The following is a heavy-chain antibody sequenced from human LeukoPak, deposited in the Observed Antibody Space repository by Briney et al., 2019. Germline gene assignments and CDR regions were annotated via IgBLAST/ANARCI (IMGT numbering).Heavy chain of an antibody. CDR1: GYTFTGYY. V-gene: IGHV1-2*02. J-gene: IGHJ1*01. Sequence: EASVKVSCKASGYTFTGYYMHWVRQAPGQGLEWMGWINPNSGGTNYAQKFQGRVTMTRDTSISTAYMELSRLRSDDTAVYYCARDPSLRFTIFGVATGPFQHWGQGTLVTVSS. CDR3: ARDPSLRFTIFGVATGPFQH. CDR2: INPNSGGT. D-gene: IGHD3-3*01.